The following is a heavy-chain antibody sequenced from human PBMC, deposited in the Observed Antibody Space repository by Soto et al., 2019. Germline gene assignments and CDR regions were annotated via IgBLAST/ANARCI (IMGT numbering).Heavy chain of an antibody. CDR3: ARHIVGATSYYYYGMDV. V-gene: IGHV1-69*01. Sequence: QVQLVQSGAEVKKPGSSVKVSCKASGGTFSSYAISCVRQAPGQGLEWMGGIIPIFGTANYAQKFQGRVTITADESTSTAYMELSSLRSEDTAVYYCARHIVGATSYYYYGMDVWGQGTTVTVSS. J-gene: IGHJ6*02. CDR2: IIPIFGTA. D-gene: IGHD1-26*01. CDR1: GGTFSSYA.